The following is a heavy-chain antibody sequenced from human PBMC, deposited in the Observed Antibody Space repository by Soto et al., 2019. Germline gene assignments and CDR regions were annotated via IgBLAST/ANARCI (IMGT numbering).Heavy chain of an antibody. Sequence: EVQLVESGGGLVQPGGSVRLSCAASKFTITSYWMHWVRQAPGKGLVWVSRINSDGSSISYADAVKGRFTISRDNAKNTLYLQRNSLRVEDRAVYYCAREVSHGYVLRGMDVW. J-gene: IGHJ6*03. V-gene: IGHV3-74*01. CDR3: AREVSHGYVLRGMDV. CDR1: KFTITSYW. D-gene: IGHD5-18*01. CDR2: INSDGSSI.